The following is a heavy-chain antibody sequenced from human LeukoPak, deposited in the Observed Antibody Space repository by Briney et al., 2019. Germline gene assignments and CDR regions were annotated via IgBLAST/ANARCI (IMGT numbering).Heavy chain of an antibody. V-gene: IGHV3-23*01. CDR3: VRDNPRCCGVVPANIDDY. Sequence: GGSLRLSCAASGFTFSTYAMSWVRQAPGKGLEWVSAISGSGGNPYYADSVKGRFTISRDNAKNSLYLQTHILRAEDTAVYYCVRDNPRCCGVVPANIDDYWGQGTLVTVSS. CDR1: GFTFSTYA. CDR2: ISGSGGNP. J-gene: IGHJ4*02. D-gene: IGHD2-15*01.